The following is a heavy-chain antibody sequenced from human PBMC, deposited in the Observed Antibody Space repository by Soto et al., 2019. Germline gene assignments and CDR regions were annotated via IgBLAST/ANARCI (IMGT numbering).Heavy chain of an antibody. CDR2: ISGSGGST. D-gene: IGHD6-6*01. J-gene: IGHJ6*02. Sequence: LRLSFAASGFTFSSYAMSWVRQAPGKGLEWVSAISGSGGSTYYADSVKGRFTISRDNSKNTLYLQMNSLRAEDTAVYYCAKSRRGIAARPRGMDVWGQGTTVTVSS. V-gene: IGHV3-23*01. CDR3: AKSRRGIAARPRGMDV. CDR1: GFTFSSYA.